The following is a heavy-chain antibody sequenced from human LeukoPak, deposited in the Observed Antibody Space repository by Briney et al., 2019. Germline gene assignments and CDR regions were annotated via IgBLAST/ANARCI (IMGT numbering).Heavy chain of an antibody. V-gene: IGHV4-30-2*01. CDR1: GGSISSGGYS. D-gene: IGHD3-9*01. CDR3: ASLTNWFDP. CDR2: IYHSGST. J-gene: IGHJ5*02. Sequence: PSETLSLTCTVSGGSISSGGYSWSWIRQPPGKGLEWIGYIYHSGSTYYNPSLKSRVTISVDRSKNQFSLKLSSVTAADTAVYYCASLTNWFDPWGQGTLVTVSS.